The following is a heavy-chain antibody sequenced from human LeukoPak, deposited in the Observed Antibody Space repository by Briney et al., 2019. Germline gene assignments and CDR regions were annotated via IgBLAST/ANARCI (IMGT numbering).Heavy chain of an antibody. J-gene: IGHJ4*02. CDR1: GFTFSSYS. V-gene: IGHV3-21*01. D-gene: IGHD4-17*01. Sequence: GGSLRLSCAASGFTFSSYSMNWVRQAPGKGLGWVSSISSSSYIYYADSVKGRFTISRDNAKNSLYLQMNSLRAEDTAVYYCARRGYGQNYFDYWGQGTLVTVSS. CDR2: ISSSSYI. CDR3: ARRGYGQNYFDY.